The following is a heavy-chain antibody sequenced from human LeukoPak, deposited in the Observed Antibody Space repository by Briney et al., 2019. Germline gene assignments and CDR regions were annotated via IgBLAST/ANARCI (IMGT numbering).Heavy chain of an antibody. J-gene: IGHJ2*01. D-gene: IGHD2-2*01. CDR2: IYSGGST. Sequence: PGGALRLSCAASGFTVSSNYMSWVRQAPGKGLEWVSVIYSGGSTYYADSVKGRFTISRDNSKNTLYLQMNSLRAEDTAVYYCARAVVPAAMSYWYFDLWGRGTLVTVSS. CDR3: ARAVVPAAMSYWYFDL. V-gene: IGHV3-53*01. CDR1: GFTVSSNY.